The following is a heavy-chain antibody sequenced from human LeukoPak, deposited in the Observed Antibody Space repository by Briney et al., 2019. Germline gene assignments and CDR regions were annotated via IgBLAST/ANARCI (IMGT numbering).Heavy chain of an antibody. CDR3: ARRISGSQNDY. J-gene: IGHJ4*02. D-gene: IGHD3-10*01. Sequence: GGSLRLSCAASGFTFSRYSMNWVRQAPGKGLEWISYISPSSTSIHYADSVKGRFTISRDNAKNSLYLQMNSLRADDTAVYYCARRISGSQNDYWGQGTLVTVSS. CDR2: ISPSSTSI. V-gene: IGHV3-48*01. CDR1: GFTFSRYS.